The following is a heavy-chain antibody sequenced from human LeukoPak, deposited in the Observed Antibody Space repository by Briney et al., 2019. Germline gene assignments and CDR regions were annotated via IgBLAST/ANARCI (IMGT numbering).Heavy chain of an antibody. CDR1: GGSLSSYY. V-gene: IGHV4-59*01. J-gene: IGHJ4*02. CDR3: ARDQEYSGSYYRYFDF. CDR2: IYSRGLTRGST. Sequence: PSETLSLTCTVSGGSLSSYYWSWIRQPPGKGLEWIGYIYSRGLTRGSTNYNPSLKSRVTLSVVTSKNEFSLKLSSVTAADTAVYYCARDQEYSGSYYRYFDFWGQGALVTVST. D-gene: IGHD1-26*01.